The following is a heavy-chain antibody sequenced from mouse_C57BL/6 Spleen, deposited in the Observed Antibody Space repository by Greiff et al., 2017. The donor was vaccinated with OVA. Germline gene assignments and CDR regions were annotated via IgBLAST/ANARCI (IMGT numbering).Heavy chain of an antibody. J-gene: IGHJ2*01. V-gene: IGHV6-6*01. CDR3: TRDFFDY. CDR1: GFTFSDAW. CDR2: IRHKANNHAT. Sequence: EVKVEESGGGLVQPGGSMKLSCAASGFTFSDAWMDWVRQSPEKGLEWVAEIRHKANNHATYYAESVKGRFTISRDDSKSSVYLQMNSLRAEDTGIYYCTRDFFDYWGQGTTLTVSS.